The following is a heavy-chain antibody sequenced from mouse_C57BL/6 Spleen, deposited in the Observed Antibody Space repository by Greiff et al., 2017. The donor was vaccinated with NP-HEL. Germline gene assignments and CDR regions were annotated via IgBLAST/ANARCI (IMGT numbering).Heavy chain of an antibody. CDR1: GYTFTDYE. D-gene: IGHD2-3*01. J-gene: IGHJ3*01. CDR3: TRLHDGYPAWFAY. CDR2: IDPETGGT. Sequence: QVQLQQSGAELVRPGASVTLSCKASGYTFTDYEMHWVKQTPVHGLAWIGAIDPETGGTASNQKFKGKAILTADKSSSTAYMELRSLTSEDSAVYYCTRLHDGYPAWFAYWGQGTLVTVSA. V-gene: IGHV1-15*01.